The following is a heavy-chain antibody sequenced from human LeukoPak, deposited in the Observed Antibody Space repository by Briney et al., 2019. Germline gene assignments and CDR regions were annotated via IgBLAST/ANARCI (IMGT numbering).Heavy chain of an antibody. J-gene: IGHJ5*02. CDR2: INPNSGGT. CDR1: GYTFTDYY. V-gene: IGHV1-2*02. CDR3: ARDAGYSGSYARFDP. D-gene: IGHD1-26*01. Sequence: GASVKVSCKASGYTFTDYYMHWVRQAPGQWLEWMGWINPNSGGTNYTQELQGRVTMTRDTSISTAYMELSRLRSDDTALYYCARDAGYSGSYARFDPWGQGTLVTVSS.